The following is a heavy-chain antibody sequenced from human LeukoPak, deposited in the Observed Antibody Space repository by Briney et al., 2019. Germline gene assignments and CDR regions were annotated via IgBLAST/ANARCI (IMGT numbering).Heavy chain of an antibody. CDR1: GGSLSFYY. J-gene: IGHJ4*02. Sequence: PSETLSLTCGVSGGSLSFYYWSWIRQSPGKGLEWIAEISQNGDSNYNMSLKSRVTISLDKSKNQVSLKLNSVTAADTAVYYCARGRGGRRIRYCSGGSCYSHYFDYWGQGTLVTVSS. V-gene: IGHV4-34*01. CDR3: ARGRGGRRIRYCSGGSCYSHYFDY. CDR2: ISQNGDS. D-gene: IGHD2-15*01.